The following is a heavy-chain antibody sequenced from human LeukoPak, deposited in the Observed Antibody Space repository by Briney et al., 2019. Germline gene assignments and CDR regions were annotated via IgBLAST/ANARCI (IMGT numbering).Heavy chain of an antibody. CDR1: GGSFSGYY. V-gene: IGHV4-34*01. D-gene: IGHD4-11*01. CDR2: INHSGST. Sequence: SETLSLTCAVYGGSFSGYYWSWIRQPPGKGLEWIGEINHSGSTNYNPSLKSRVTISVDTSKNQFSLKLSSVTAADTAVYYCARGKHTVTNRCFDYWGQGTLVTVSS. J-gene: IGHJ4*02. CDR3: ARGKHTVTNRCFDY.